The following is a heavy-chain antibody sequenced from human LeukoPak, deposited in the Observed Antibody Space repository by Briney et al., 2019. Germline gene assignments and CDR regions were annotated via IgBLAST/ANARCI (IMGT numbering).Heavy chain of an antibody. J-gene: IGHJ4*02. CDR3: ARQEGMVPKLDY. CDR1: GYSFTSHW. Sequence: GESLKISCKGSGYSFTSHWIGWVRQMPGKGLEWMGIVNPDDSDTIYSPSFQGQVTISADESITTAYLQWSSLKASDTAMYYCARQEGMVPKLDYWGQGTLVTVSS. D-gene: IGHD4/OR15-4a*01. V-gene: IGHV5-51*01. CDR2: VNPDDSDT.